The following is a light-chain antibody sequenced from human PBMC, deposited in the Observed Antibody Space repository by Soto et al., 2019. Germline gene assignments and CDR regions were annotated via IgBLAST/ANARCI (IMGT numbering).Light chain of an antibody. J-gene: IGLJ2*01. CDR2: DVS. CDR3: SSYTSSSTLVV. Sequence: QSALTQPASVSGSPGQSITISCTGTSSDVGGYNYVSWYQQHPGKAPKLMIYDVSNRPSGVSNRFSGSKSDNTASLTISGLQAEDEADYYCSSYTSSSTLVVFGEGTQLTVL. V-gene: IGLV2-14*01. CDR1: SSDVGGYNY.